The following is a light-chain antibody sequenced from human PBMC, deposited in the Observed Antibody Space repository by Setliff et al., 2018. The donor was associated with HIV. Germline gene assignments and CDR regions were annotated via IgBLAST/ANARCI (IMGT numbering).Light chain of an antibody. Sequence: QSVLAQPASVSGSPGQSITISCTGTSNDVGGYNYVSWYQQHPGKAPKFIIYEVSIRPSGVSTRFSGSKSGNTASLTISGLQADEADYYCSSYAITNTLLFGTGTKVTVL. V-gene: IGLV2-14*01. CDR3: SSYAITNTLL. CDR2: EVS. J-gene: IGLJ1*01. CDR1: SNDVGGYNY.